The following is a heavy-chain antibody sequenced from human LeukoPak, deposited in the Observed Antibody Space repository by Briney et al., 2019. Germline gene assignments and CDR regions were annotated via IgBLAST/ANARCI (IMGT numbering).Heavy chain of an antibody. J-gene: IGHJ4*02. CDR2: IYPDESNI. V-gene: IGHV5-51*01. D-gene: IGHD2-2*03. Sequence: GESLKISCKGSGYSFPTYWIAWVRQMPGKGLEWTGIIYPDESNIRYSPSFQGRVTISADKSISTAYLQWSSLKASDTAMYYCARPPSRGYSSSFEYWGQGTLVTVSS. CDR1: GYSFPTYW. CDR3: ARPPSRGYSSSFEY.